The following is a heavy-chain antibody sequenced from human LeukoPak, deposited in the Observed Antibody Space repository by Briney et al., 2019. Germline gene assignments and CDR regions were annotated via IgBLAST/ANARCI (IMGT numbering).Heavy chain of an antibody. J-gene: IGHJ5*02. V-gene: IGHV3-30-3*01. Sequence: GGSLRLSCAASGFTFSSYAMHWVRQAPGKGLEWVAVISYDGSNKYYADSVKGRFTTSRDNSKNTLYLQMNSLRAEDTAVYYCARGVRVTTVYNWFDPWGQGTLVTVSS. D-gene: IGHD4-17*01. CDR1: GFTFSSYA. CDR3: ARGVRVTTVYNWFDP. CDR2: ISYDGSNK.